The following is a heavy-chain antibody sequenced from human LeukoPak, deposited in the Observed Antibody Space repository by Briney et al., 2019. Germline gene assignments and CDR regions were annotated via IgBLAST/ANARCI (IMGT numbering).Heavy chain of an antibody. CDR3: ARGGGSYMDF. CDR1: GFTFSSYS. J-gene: IGHJ4*02. CDR2: ISSSSSYT. V-gene: IGHV3-21*01. Sequence: GGSLRLSCAASGFTFSSYSMNWVRQAPGKGLEWLSIISSSSSYTSYADSVKGQFTISRDNAKNSLYLQMNSLRAEDTAVYYCARGGGSYMDFWGRGTLVTVSS. D-gene: IGHD3-10*01.